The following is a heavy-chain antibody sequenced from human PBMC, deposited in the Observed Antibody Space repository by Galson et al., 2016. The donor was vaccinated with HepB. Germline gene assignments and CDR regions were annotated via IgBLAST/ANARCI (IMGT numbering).Heavy chain of an antibody. J-gene: IGHJ4*02. CDR2: ISHSGNT. V-gene: IGHV4-31*03. CDR1: GDSISDGGHY. D-gene: IGHD3-10*01. Sequence: TLSLTCNVSGDSISDGGHYWTWIRQHPGKGLERIGYISHSGNTFFNSPLKSRLSISIDVSKNQFSLDLSSVTAADTAIYYCARERIRGVRGHPIDYWGQGTLVTVSS. CDR3: ARERIRGVRGHPIDY.